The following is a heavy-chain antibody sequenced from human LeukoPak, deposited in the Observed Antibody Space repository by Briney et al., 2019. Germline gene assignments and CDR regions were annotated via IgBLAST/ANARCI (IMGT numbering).Heavy chain of an antibody. V-gene: IGHV3-23*01. CDR1: GFTFSSYA. D-gene: IGHD3-22*01. CDR3: ARSKTYYYESSGSYSVFDYYMDV. CDR2: ISGSGGST. Sequence: HPGRSLRLSCAASGFTFSSYAMSWVRQAPGKGLEWVSAISGSGGSTYYADSVKGRFTISRDNAKKSLYLQMNSLRAEDTAVYYCARSKTYYYESSGSYSVFDYYMDVWGKGTTVTVSS. J-gene: IGHJ6*03.